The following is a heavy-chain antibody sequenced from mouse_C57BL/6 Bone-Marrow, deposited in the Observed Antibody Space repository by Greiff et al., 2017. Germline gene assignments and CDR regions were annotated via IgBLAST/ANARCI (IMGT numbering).Heavy chain of an antibody. V-gene: IGHV1-15*01. Sequence: QVQLQQSGAELVRPGASVTLSCKASGYTFTDYEMHWVKQTPVPGLEWIGAIDPETGGTAYNKKFKGKAILTADKSSSTAYMELRSLTSEDSAVSCCTNITRVVANYDMDYWGQGTSVTDSS. D-gene: IGHD1-1*01. CDR3: TNITRVVANYDMDY. CDR2: IDPETGGT. J-gene: IGHJ4*01. CDR1: GYTFTDYE.